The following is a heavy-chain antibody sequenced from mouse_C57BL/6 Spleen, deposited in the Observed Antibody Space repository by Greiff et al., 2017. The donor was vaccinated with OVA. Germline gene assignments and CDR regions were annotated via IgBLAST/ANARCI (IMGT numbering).Heavy chain of an antibody. J-gene: IGHJ4*01. CDR3: ARSGWLPWNAMDY. D-gene: IGHD2-3*01. V-gene: IGHV1-53*01. CDR2: INPSNGGT. CDR1: GYTFTSYW. Sequence: VQMQQPGTELVKPGASVKLSCKASGYTFTSYWMHWVKQRPGQGLEWIGNINPSNGGTNYNEKFKSKATLTVDKSSSTAYMQLSSLTSEDSAVYYCARSGWLPWNAMDYWGQGTSVTVSS.